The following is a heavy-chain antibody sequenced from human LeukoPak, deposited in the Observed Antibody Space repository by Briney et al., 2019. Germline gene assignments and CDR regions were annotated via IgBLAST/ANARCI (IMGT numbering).Heavy chain of an antibody. J-gene: IGHJ4*02. V-gene: IGHV3-23*01. Sequence: PGGSLRLSCAASGFTFSSYAVSWVRQAPGKGLEWVSAISGSGGSTYYADSVKGRFTISRDNSKNTLYLQMNSLRAEDTAVYYCTKEKQWLVNWDFDYWGQGTLVTVSS. CDR1: GFTFSSYA. CDR2: ISGSGGST. D-gene: IGHD6-19*01. CDR3: TKEKQWLVNWDFDY.